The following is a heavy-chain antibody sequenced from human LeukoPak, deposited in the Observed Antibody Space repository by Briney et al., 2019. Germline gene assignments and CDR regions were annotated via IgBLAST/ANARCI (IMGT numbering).Heavy chain of an antibody. D-gene: IGHD3-10*01. Sequence: PSETLSLTCTVSGGSISSYYWSWIRQPPGKGLEWIAYIYYSGSTNYNPSLKSRVTISVDTSKNQFSLKLSSVTAADTAVYYCARAMPRPYYYGSGSLDVWGKGTTVTISS. CDR3: ARAMPRPYYYGSGSLDV. V-gene: IGHV4-59*01. CDR1: GGSISSYY. CDR2: IYYSGST. J-gene: IGHJ6*04.